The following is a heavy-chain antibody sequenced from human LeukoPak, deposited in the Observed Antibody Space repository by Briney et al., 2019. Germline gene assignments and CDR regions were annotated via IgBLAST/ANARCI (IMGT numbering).Heavy chain of an antibody. CDR1: GGTFSSYA. CDR3: ARGDYYDSSGPFDY. D-gene: IGHD3-22*01. Sequence: GASVKVSCKASGGTFSSYAISWVRQAPGQGLEWMGRIIPILGIANYAQKFQGRVTITTDESTSTAYMELSSLRSEDTAVYYCARGDYYDSSGPFDYWGQGTLVTVSS. V-gene: IGHV1-69*04. CDR2: IIPILGIA. J-gene: IGHJ4*02.